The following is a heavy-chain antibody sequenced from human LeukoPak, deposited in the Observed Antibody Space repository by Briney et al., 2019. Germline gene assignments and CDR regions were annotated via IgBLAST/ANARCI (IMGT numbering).Heavy chain of an antibody. CDR2: ISGSGGST. Sequence: TGGSLRLSCAASGFTVSSYAMSWVRQAPGKGLEWASAISGSGGSTYYADSVKGRFTISRDNSKNTLYLQMNSLRAEDTAVYYCAKDRIWFGEFNWFDPWGQGTLVTVSS. CDR1: GFTVSSYA. CDR3: AKDRIWFGEFNWFDP. J-gene: IGHJ5*02. V-gene: IGHV3-23*01. D-gene: IGHD3-10*01.